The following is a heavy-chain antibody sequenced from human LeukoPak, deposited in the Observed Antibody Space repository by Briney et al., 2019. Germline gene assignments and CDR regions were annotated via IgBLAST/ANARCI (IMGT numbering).Heavy chain of an antibody. CDR2: MNPNSGNT. CDR3: ARGGDYVWGTYLIDY. Sequence: ASVKVSCKASGYTFTSYDINRVRQATGQGLEWMGWMNPNSGNTGYAQKFQGRVTITRNTSISTAYMELSSLRSEDTAVYYCARGGDYVWGTYLIDYWGQGTLVTVSS. CDR1: GYTFTSYD. V-gene: IGHV1-8*01. J-gene: IGHJ4*02. D-gene: IGHD3-16*01.